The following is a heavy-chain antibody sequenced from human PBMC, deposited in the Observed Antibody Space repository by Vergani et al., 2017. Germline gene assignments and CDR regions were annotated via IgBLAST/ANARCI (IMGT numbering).Heavy chain of an antibody. CDR2: INADNGNT. CDR3: ARGGTVTTFFDY. CDR1: GYTFTNYA. J-gene: IGHJ4*02. V-gene: IGHV1-3*01. Sequence: QVQLVHSGAEVKTPGASVKVSCEASGYTFTNYAMHWVRQAPGLRLEWMGWINADNGNTNYSQKFQGRVTITRDTSARIAYMELSSLRAEDTAVYYCARGGTVTTFFDYWGQGTLVTVSS. D-gene: IGHD4-17*01.